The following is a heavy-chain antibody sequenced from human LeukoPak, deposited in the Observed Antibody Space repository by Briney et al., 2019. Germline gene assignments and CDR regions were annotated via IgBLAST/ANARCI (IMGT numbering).Heavy chain of an antibody. Sequence: GGSLRLSCAASGFTFSSYAMTWVRQAPGRGLEWVSAISGSGGRTYYVDSVKGRFTISRDNSKNTLYLQMNSLRAEDTAVYYCAKDQGYSGYDPLDYWGQGTLVTVSS. V-gene: IGHV3-23*01. CDR1: GFTFSSYA. J-gene: IGHJ4*02. D-gene: IGHD5-12*01. CDR2: ISGSGGRT. CDR3: AKDQGYSGYDPLDY.